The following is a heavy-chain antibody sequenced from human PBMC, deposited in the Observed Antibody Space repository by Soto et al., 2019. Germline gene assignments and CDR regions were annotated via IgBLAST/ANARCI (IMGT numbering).Heavy chain of an antibody. D-gene: IGHD3-10*01. V-gene: IGHV3-48*01. CDR1: GFTFSSYS. CDR2: ISSSSSTI. CDR3: AGGSESLDAFDI. J-gene: IGHJ3*02. Sequence: GGSLRLSCAASGFTFSSYSMNWVRQAPGKGLEWVSYISSSSSTIYYADSVKGRFTISRDNAKNSLYLQMNSLRAEDTAVYYCAGGSESLDAFDIWGQGTMVTVSS.